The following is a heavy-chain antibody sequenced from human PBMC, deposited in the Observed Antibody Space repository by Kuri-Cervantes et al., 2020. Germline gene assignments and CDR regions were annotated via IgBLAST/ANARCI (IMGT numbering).Heavy chain of an antibody. J-gene: IGHJ4*02. CDR1: GFSLSNARMG. D-gene: IGHD2-15*01. V-gene: IGHV2-26*01. CDR2: IFSNDEK. CDR3: ARTYCSGDSCWGFDY. Sequence: SGPTLVKPTETLTLTCTVSGFSLSNARMGVSWIRQPPGKALEWLAHIFSNDEKSYSTSLKSRLTISKDTSKSQVVLTMTNMDPVDTATYYCARTYCSGDSCWGFDYWGQGTLVTVSS.